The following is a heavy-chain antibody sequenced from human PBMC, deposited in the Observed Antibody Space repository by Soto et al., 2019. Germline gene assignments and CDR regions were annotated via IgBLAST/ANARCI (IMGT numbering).Heavy chain of an antibody. J-gene: IGHJ4*02. CDR3: AKLFYYGSGSSDY. Sequence: QVQLVEXGGGVVQPGRSXXXSCAASGFTFSTYGMHWVRQAPGKGLEWVAVISYDGGDKYYADSVKGRFTISRDNSKNTLYLQMNSLRTEDTAVYYCAKLFYYGSGSSDYWGQGTLVTVSS. CDR2: ISYDGGDK. CDR1: GFTFSTYG. V-gene: IGHV3-30*18. D-gene: IGHD3-10*01.